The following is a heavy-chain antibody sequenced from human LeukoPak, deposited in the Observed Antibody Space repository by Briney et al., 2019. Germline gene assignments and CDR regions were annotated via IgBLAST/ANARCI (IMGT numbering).Heavy chain of an antibody. D-gene: IGHD1-14*01. J-gene: IGHJ3*02. Sequence: QPGGSLRLSCAASGVTFSASAMHWVRQASGKGLEWVGRIRSKADSYATAYAASVKGRFTLSRDDSENTAYLQMNSLKTEDTAVYYCARPSHSYGTDAFDIWGQGTMVTVSS. V-gene: IGHV3-73*01. CDR2: IRSKADSYAT. CDR1: GVTFSASA. CDR3: ARPSHSYGTDAFDI.